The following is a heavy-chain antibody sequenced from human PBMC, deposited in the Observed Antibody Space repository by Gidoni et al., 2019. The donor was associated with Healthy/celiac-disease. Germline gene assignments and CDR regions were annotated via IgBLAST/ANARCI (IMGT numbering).Heavy chain of an antibody. CDR1: GGSISSSNW. V-gene: IGHV4-4*02. CDR2: IYHSGST. CDR3: ERGGWGLVDTAMVVDYYYYGMDV. Sequence: QVQLQESGPGLVKPSGTLSLTCAVSGGSISSSNWWSGVRQPPGTGLEWMGEIYHSGSTNYNPSLKSRVTISVEKPKNQFSLKLSSVTAADTAVYYGERGGWGLVDTAMVVDYYYYGMDVWGQGTTVTVSS. D-gene: IGHD5-18*01. J-gene: IGHJ6*02.